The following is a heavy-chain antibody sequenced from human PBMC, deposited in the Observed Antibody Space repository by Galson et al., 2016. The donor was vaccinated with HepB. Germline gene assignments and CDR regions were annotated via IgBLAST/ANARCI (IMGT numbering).Heavy chain of an antibody. D-gene: IGHD6-25*01. J-gene: IGHJ4*02. V-gene: IGHV3-33*01. Sequence: SLRLSCAASGFTFSSYGMHWVRQAPGKGLEWVAVIWYDGSNKYYADSVKGRFTISRDNSKSTLFLQMNGLRVDDTALYYCAREAADDFDTSGYFDYWGQGTLVTVSS. CDR1: GFTFSSYG. CDR3: AREAADDFDTSGYFDY. CDR2: IWYDGSNK.